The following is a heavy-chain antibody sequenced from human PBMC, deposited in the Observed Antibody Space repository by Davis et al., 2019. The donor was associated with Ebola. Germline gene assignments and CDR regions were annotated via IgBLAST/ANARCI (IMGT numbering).Heavy chain of an antibody. Sequence: GESLKISCAASGFTFSSYAMSWVRQAPGKGLEWVSAISGSGGSTYYADSVKGRFTISRDNSKYTLYLQMNSLRAEDTAVYYCAKDADRYIAVAGTGYYGMDVWGQGTTVTVSS. CDR2: ISGSGGST. J-gene: IGHJ6*02. D-gene: IGHD6-19*01. V-gene: IGHV3-23*01. CDR3: AKDADRYIAVAGTGYYGMDV. CDR1: GFTFSSYA.